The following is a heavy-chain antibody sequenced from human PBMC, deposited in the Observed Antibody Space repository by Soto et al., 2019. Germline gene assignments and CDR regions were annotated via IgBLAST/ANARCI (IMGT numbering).Heavy chain of an antibody. CDR3: ARDRAITIFGVATHYYYGMDV. Sequence: SGGSLRLSCAASGFTFSSYAMHWVRQAPGKGLEWVAVISYDGSNKYYADSVKGRFTISRDNSKDTLYLQMNSLRAEDTAVYYCARDRAITIFGVATHYYYGMDVWGQGTTVTVSS. CDR2: ISYDGSNK. V-gene: IGHV3-30-3*01. J-gene: IGHJ6*02. CDR1: GFTFSSYA. D-gene: IGHD3-3*01.